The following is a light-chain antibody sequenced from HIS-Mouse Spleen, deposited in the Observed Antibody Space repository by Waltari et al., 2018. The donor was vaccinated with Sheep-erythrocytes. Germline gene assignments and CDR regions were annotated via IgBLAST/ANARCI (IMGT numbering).Light chain of an antibody. CDR1: SSDVGGYNY. V-gene: IGLV2-11*01. CDR3: CSYAGSYNHV. CDR2: DVS. Sequence: QSALTQPRSVSGSPGQSVTISCTGTSSDVGGYNYVSWYQQHPGQAPKLIIYDVSKRTSGGPDRFSGSKSGNTDSLTISGLQAEDEADYYCCSYAGSYNHVFATGTKVTVL. J-gene: IGLJ1*01.